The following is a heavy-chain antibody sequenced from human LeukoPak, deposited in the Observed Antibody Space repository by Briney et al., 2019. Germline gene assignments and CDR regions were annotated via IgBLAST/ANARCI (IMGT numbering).Heavy chain of an antibody. CDR2: IRSKADSYAT. CDR1: GLSFTDST. V-gene: IGHV3-73*01. Sequence: PGGSLRLSCAASGLSFTDSTMHWVRQASGKGLEWVGRIRSKADSYATVYAASVKGRFTISRDDSQNTAYLQMNSLKTEDTAVYYCSQHYSYYYMDVWGEGTTVTVSS. J-gene: IGHJ6*03. CDR3: SQHYSYYYMDV.